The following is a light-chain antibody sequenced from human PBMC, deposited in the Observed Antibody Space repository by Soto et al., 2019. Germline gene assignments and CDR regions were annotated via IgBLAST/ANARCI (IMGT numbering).Light chain of an antibody. Sequence: QSALTQPASVSGSPGQSITISCTGTSSDVGSYNLVSWYQQHPGRAPKLIIYETTKRPSGVSNRFSGSKSGNTASVTVSGLQAEDEADYYCCSYAGSAAVLFGGETKLTVL. J-gene: IGLJ2*01. CDR1: SSDVGSYNL. V-gene: IGLV2-23*01. CDR2: ETT. CDR3: CSYAGSAAVL.